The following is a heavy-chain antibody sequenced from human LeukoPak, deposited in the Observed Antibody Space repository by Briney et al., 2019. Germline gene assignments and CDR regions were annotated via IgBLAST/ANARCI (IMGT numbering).Heavy chain of an antibody. CDR2: ISSSSSYI. J-gene: IGHJ4*02. CDR3: ARDSEYSSSWYLANYFDY. V-gene: IGHV3-21*04. D-gene: IGHD6-13*01. CDR1: GFTFSSYS. Sequence: PGGSLRLSCAASGFTFSSYSMNWVRQAPGKGLEWVSSISSSSSYIYYADSVKGRFTISRDNAKNSLYLQMNSLRAEDTALYYCARDSEYSSSWYLANYFDYWGQGTLVTVSS.